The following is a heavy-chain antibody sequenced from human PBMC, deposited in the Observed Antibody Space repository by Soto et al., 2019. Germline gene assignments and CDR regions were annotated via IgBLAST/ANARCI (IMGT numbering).Heavy chain of an antibody. J-gene: IGHJ6*02. CDR3: ARDARDAYYYGSGSRHPHWYGMDV. CDR1: GFTFSSYG. V-gene: IGHV3-33*01. D-gene: IGHD3-10*01. Sequence: QVQLVESGGGVVQPGRSLRLSCAASGFTFSSYGMHWVRQAPGKGLEWVAVIWYDGSNKYYADSVKGRFTISRDNSKNTGYLQMNRLRAEDTAVYYCARDARDAYYYGSGSRHPHWYGMDVWGQGTTVTVSS. CDR2: IWYDGSNK.